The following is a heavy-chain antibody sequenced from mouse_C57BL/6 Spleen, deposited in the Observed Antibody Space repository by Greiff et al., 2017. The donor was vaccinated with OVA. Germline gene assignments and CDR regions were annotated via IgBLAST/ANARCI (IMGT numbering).Heavy chain of an antibody. J-gene: IGHJ2*01. Sequence: VKLQQSGAELVRPGTSVKVSCKASGYAFTNYLIEWVKQRPGQGLEWIGVINPGSGGTNYNEKFKGKATLTADKSSSTAYMQLSSLTSEDSAVYFCARRDGNYHFFDYWGQGTTLTVSS. CDR1: GYAFTNYL. CDR3: ARRDGNYHFFDY. V-gene: IGHV1-54*01. CDR2: INPGSGGT. D-gene: IGHD2-1*01.